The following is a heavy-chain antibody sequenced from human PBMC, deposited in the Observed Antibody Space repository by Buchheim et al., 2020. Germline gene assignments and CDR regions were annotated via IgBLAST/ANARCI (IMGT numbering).Heavy chain of an antibody. V-gene: IGHV3-21*01. CDR3: ASVVVVPAAMAHGMDV. D-gene: IGHD2-2*01. Sequence: EVQLVESGGGLVKPGGSLRLSCAASGFTFSSYSMNWVRQAPGKGLEWVSSISSSSYIYYADSVKGRFTISRDNAKNSLYLQMNSLRAEDTAVYYCASVVVVPAAMAHGMDVWGQGTT. J-gene: IGHJ6*02. CDR1: GFTFSSYS. CDR2: ISSSSYI.